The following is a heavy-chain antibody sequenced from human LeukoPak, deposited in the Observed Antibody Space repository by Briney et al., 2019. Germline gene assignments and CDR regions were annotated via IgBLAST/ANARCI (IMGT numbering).Heavy chain of an antibody. Sequence: SETLSLTCAVYGGSFSGYYWSWLRQPPGKGLEWIGEINHSGSTNYNPSLTSRVTISVDTSKNQFSLTLSSVTAADTAVYYCARGLLSPNDFWSGRNWFDPWGQGTRVTVSS. CDR2: INHSGST. CDR1: GGSFSGYY. V-gene: IGHV4-34*01. D-gene: IGHD3-3*01. J-gene: IGHJ5*02. CDR3: ARGLLSPNDFWSGRNWFDP.